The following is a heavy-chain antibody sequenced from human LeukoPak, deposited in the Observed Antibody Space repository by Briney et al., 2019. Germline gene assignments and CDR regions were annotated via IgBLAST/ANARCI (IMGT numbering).Heavy chain of an antibody. V-gene: IGHV4-4*07. CDR2: IYTSGST. CDR3: ARDLELYYGSGSYYNLYYYYYMDV. Sequence: SKTLSLTCTVSGGSISSYYWSWIRQPAGKGLEWIGRIYTSGSTNYNPSLKSRVTMSVDTSKNQFSLKLSSVTAADTAVYYCARDLELYYGSGSYYNLYYYYYMDVWGKGTTVTVSS. CDR1: GGSISSYY. D-gene: IGHD3-10*01. J-gene: IGHJ6*03.